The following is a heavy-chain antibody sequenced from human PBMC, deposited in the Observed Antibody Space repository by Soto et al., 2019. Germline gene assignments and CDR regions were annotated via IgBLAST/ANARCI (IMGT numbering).Heavy chain of an antibody. D-gene: IGHD6-19*01. Sequence: QVQLVQSGAEVKKPGASVKVSCKASGYTFTSYGISWVRQAPGQGLEWMGWISGYNGNTNYAEKLQGRVTVTTDTSTSTAYIELRSMRSDDTVVYYCARDYSSGRVDYWGQGTLVTVSS. CDR1: GYTFTSYG. CDR2: ISGYNGNT. V-gene: IGHV1-18*01. J-gene: IGHJ4*02. CDR3: ARDYSSGRVDY.